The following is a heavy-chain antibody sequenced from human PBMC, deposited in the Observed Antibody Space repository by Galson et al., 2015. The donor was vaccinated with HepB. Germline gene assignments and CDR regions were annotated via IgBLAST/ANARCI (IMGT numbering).Heavy chain of an antibody. J-gene: IGHJ6*02. Sequence: SLRLSCAASGFTVSSNYMSWVRQAPGKGLEWVSVIYSGGSTYYADSVKGRFTISRDNSKNTLYLQMNSLRAEDTAVYYCAREPSDYGSGSYYYGMDVWGQGTTVTVSS. CDR3: AREPSDYGSGSYYYGMDV. CDR2: IYSGGST. V-gene: IGHV3-66*01. CDR1: GFTVSSNY. D-gene: IGHD3-10*01.